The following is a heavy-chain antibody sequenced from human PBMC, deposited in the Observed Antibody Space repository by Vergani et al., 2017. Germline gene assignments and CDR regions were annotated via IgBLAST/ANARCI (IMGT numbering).Heavy chain of an antibody. D-gene: IGHD3-3*01. V-gene: IGHV4-31*03. J-gene: IGHJ4*02. CDR3: ARNSPVISETYYDLWSGYFRCGYFDY. CDR1: GGSISSGGYY. CDR2: IYYSGTT. Sequence: QVQLQESGPGLVKPSQTLSLTCTVSGGSISSGGYYWSWIRQHPGKGLEWIGYIYYSGTTYYNPSLKSRVTLSVDTSKNQFSLKLSSVTAADTAVYYCARNSPVISETYYDLWSGYFRCGYFDYWGQGTLVTVSS.